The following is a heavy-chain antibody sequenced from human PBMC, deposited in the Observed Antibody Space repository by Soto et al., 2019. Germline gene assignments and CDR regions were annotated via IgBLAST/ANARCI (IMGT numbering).Heavy chain of an antibody. V-gene: IGHV3-30*18. D-gene: IGHD6-19*01. CDR1: GFTFSSYG. J-gene: IGHJ4*02. CDR3: AKDGLVAGFDY. Sequence: GGSLRLSCAASGFTFSSYGMHWVRQAPGKGLEWVAVISYDGSNKYYADSVKGRFTISRDNSKNPLYLQMNSLRAEDTAVYYCAKDGLVAGFDYWGQGTLVTVSS. CDR2: ISYDGSNK.